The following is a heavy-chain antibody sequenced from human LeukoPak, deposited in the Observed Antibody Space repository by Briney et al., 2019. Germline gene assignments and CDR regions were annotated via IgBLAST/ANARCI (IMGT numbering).Heavy chain of an antibody. Sequence: GGSLRLSCVASEFTFSSHAMNWVRQAPGKGLEWVSSISGGGESTYYADSVKGRFTVSRDDSKNTLYLQINSLRGEDTAVYYCAKGKYSSGGVPDYWGQGTLVTVSS. CDR2: ISGGGEST. CDR1: EFTFSSHA. CDR3: AKGKYSSGGVPDY. V-gene: IGHV3-23*01. J-gene: IGHJ4*02. D-gene: IGHD6-19*01.